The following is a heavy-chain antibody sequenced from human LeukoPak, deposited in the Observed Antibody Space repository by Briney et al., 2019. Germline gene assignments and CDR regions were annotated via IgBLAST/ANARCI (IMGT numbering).Heavy chain of an antibody. J-gene: IGHJ3*02. CDR1: GYTVTDHA. V-gene: IGHV1-2*02. CDR2: IKFENGET. D-gene: IGHD4-17*01. CDR3: VRNGLNDHGRSSGSFDI. Sequence: ASVKVSCKASGYTVTDHALHWVRQAPGQGLEWLGWIKFENGETSYGWKFRGRVTMTSDTSVSTVYMELNSLTSDDTAIYYCVRNGLNDHGRSSGSFDIWAQGIMVTVSS.